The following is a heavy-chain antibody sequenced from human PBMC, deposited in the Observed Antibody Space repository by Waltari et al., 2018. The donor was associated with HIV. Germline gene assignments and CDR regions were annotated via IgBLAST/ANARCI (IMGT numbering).Heavy chain of an antibody. V-gene: IGHV3-72*01. Sequence: EVHLVESGGGLVQPGGSLRLSCAASGFTFSDHYMDWVRQAPGKGLEWVARIINRTNGYTTEYVASVRGRFIISRDDSKNSLYLQMNSLRTEDTAVYFCVGGVTGSVFDYWGQGTLVTVSS. CDR2: IINRTNGYTT. D-gene: IGHD1-20*01. J-gene: IGHJ4*02. CDR3: VGGVTGSVFDY. CDR1: GFTFSDHY.